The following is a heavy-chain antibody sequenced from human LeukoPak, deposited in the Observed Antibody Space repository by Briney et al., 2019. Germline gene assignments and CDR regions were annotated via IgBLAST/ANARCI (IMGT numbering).Heavy chain of an antibody. CDR2: ISSSGSTI. V-gene: IGHV3-11*01. CDR3: ARDYYDSSSYYFDY. Sequence: PGGSLRLSCAASGFTFSDYYMSWIRQAPGEGLEWVSYISSSGSTIYYADSVKGRFTISRDNAKNSLYLQMNSLRAEDTAVYYCARDYYDSSSYYFDYWGQGTLVTVSS. D-gene: IGHD3-22*01. CDR1: GFTFSDYY. J-gene: IGHJ4*02.